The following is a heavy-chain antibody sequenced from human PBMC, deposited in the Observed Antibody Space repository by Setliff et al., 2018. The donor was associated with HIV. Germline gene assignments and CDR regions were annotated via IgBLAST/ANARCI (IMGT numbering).Heavy chain of an antibody. J-gene: IGHJ4*02. V-gene: IGHV3-30*02. CDR3: ARDQDWAFDY. CDR2: IRYDGSDN. D-gene: IGHD3-9*01. Sequence: PGGSLRLSCAASGFTFSNYGMHWVRQAPGKGQEWVIFIRYDGSDNYYIDSVKGRFTISRDNAKNSVYLQVNSLRVEDTAMYYCARDQDWAFDYWGQGTLVTVSS. CDR1: GFTFSNYG.